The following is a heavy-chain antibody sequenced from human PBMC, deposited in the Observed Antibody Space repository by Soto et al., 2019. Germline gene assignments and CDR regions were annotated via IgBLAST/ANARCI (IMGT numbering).Heavy chain of an antibody. CDR1: GFTFSSYW. J-gene: IGHJ4*02. Sequence: EVQLVESGGGLVQPGGSLRLSCAASGFTFSSYWMSWVRLAPGKGLEWVANIKQDGSEKYYVDSVKGRFTISRDNAKNSLYLQMNSLRAEDTAVYYCARDCPPSSIAARPFDYWGQGTLVTVSS. V-gene: IGHV3-7*03. D-gene: IGHD6-6*01. CDR3: ARDCPPSSIAARPFDY. CDR2: IKQDGSEK.